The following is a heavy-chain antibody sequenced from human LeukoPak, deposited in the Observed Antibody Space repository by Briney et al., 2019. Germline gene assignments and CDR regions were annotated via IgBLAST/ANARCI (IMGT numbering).Heavy chain of an antibody. CDR3: AKDAGYSGYDYLDY. CDR2: ISGNSGRI. D-gene: IGHD5-12*01. J-gene: IGHJ4*02. Sequence: GGSLSLSCAASGFTFDDYAMHWVRQAPGKGLEWVSGISGNSGRIGYADSAKGRFTISRDNAKNSLYLQMHSLSAEDMALYYCAKDAGYSGYDYLDYWGQGTLVTVSS. V-gene: IGHV3-9*03. CDR1: GFTFDDYA.